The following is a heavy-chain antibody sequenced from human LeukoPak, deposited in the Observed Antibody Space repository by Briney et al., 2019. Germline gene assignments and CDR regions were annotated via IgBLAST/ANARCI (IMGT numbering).Heavy chain of an antibody. D-gene: IGHD1-26*01. J-gene: IGHJ4*02. V-gene: IGHV3-53*01. CDR3: ARGLSGEWELPVAG. CDR1: GFTVSSNY. Sequence: PGGSLRLSCAASGFTVSSNYMSWVRQAPGKGLEWVSVIYSGGGTYHADSVKGRFTISRDNSKNTLYLQMNSLRAEDTAVYYCARGLSGEWELPVAGWGQGTLVTVSS. CDR2: IYSGGGT.